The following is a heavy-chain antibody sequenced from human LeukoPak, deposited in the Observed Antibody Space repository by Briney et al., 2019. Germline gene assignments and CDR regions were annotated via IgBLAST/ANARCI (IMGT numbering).Heavy chain of an antibody. CDR2: IYYSGST. D-gene: IGHD4-17*01. V-gene: IGHV4-59*01. Sequence: SETLSLTCTVSGGSISSYYWSWIRQPPGKGLEWIGYIYYSGSTNYNPSLKSRVTISVDTSKNQFSLKLSSVTAADTAVYYCARATGYGDYGAFDIWGQGTMVTVSS. CDR3: ARATGYGDYGAFDI. J-gene: IGHJ3*02. CDR1: GGSISSYY.